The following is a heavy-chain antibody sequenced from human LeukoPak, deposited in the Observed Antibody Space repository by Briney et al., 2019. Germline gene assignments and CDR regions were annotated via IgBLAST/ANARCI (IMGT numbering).Heavy chain of an antibody. D-gene: IGHD3-22*01. J-gene: IGHJ4*02. CDR1: GFTFDDYA. CDR2: ISWNSGSI. CDR3: AKKSDYYDSSGYDDY. V-gene: IGHV3-9*01. Sequence: GGSLRLSCAASGFTFDDYAMHWVRQAPGKGLEWVSGISWNSGSIGYADSVKGRFTISRDNAKNSLYLQMNSLRAEDTAVYYCAKKSDYYDSSGYDDYWGQGTLVTVSS.